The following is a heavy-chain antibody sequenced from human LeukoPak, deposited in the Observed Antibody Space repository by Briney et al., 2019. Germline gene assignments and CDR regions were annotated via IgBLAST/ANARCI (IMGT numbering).Heavy chain of an antibody. CDR2: IYSGGST. CDR3: ARMGAFDQMRDYYYMDV. D-gene: IGHD2-2*01. Sequence: GGSLRLSCAASGFTVSSNYMSWVRQAPGKGLEWVSVIYSGGSTYYADSVKGRFTISRDNSKNTLYLQMNSLRAEDTAVYYCARMGAFDQMRDYYYMDVWGKGTTVTISS. CDR1: GFTVSSNY. V-gene: IGHV3-53*01. J-gene: IGHJ6*03.